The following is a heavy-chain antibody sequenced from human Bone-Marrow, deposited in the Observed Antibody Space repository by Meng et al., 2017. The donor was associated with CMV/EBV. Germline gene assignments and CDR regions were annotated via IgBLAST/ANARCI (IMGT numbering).Heavy chain of an antibody. CDR3: ARGYYDFWSGYYNMYYFDY. CDR1: GFSFSSYG. Sequence: GSLRLSCAASGFSFSSYGMSWVRQPPGKGLEWIGSIYYSGSTYYNPSLKSRVTISVDTSKNQFSLKLSSVTAADTAVYYCARGYYDFWSGYYNMYYFDYWGQGTLVTVSS. D-gene: IGHD3-3*01. V-gene: IGHV4-39*07. CDR2: IYYSGST. J-gene: IGHJ4*02.